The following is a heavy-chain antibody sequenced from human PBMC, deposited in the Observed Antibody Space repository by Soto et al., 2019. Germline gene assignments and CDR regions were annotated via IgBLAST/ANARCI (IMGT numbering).Heavy chain of an antibody. CDR2: INPNGGST. V-gene: IGHV1-46*03. J-gene: IGHJ3*01. Sequence: QVVQSGAEVRKPGASVKVSCKASGYSFTTYYIHWFRQAPGQGLEWMAIINPNGGSTNYAQKFQGRVTVTRDMSASTVYMELSSLRSDDTAVYYCAALCSSGGCPPGPWNWGRGTMVTVSS. D-gene: IGHD2-15*01. CDR3: AALCSSGGCPPGPWN. CDR1: GYSFTTYY.